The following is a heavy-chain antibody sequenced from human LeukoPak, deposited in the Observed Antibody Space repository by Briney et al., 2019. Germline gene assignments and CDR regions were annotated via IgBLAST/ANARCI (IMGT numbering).Heavy chain of an antibody. CDR1: GFTFSSYS. D-gene: IGHD3-10*01. CDR2: ISSSSSYI. V-gene: IGHV3-21*01. J-gene: IGHJ5*02. Sequence: GGSLRLSCAASGFTFSSYSMNWVRQAPGKGLEWVSSISSSSSYIYYADSVKGRFTISRDNAKNSLYLQMNSLRAEDTAVYYCARDRYYGSGSYINWFDPWGQGTLVTVSS. CDR3: ARDRYYGSGSYINWFDP.